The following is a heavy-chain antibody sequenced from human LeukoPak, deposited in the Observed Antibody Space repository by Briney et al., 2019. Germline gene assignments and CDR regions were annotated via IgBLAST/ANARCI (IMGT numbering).Heavy chain of an antibody. V-gene: IGHV1-2*02. J-gene: IGHJ3*02. D-gene: IGHD2-15*01. Sequence: GASVKVSCKASGYTFTDYYMHWVRQAPGQGLEWMGWINPNSGGTNYAQKFQGRVTMTRDTSISTAYMELSRLRSDDTAVYYCARDSGRFVVVVAAFAFDIWGQGTMVSVSS. CDR2: INPNSGGT. CDR3: ARDSGRFVVVVAAFAFDI. CDR1: GYTFTDYY.